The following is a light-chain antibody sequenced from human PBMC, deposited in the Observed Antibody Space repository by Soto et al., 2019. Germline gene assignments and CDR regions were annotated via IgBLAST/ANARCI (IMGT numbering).Light chain of an antibody. CDR2: DAS. CDR1: QSVSSY. J-gene: IGKJ4*01. V-gene: IGKV3-11*01. CDR3: QQRSNWRLT. Sequence: EIVWTQSPATLSLSPGERATLSCRASQSVSSYLAWYQHKPGQAPRLLIYDASKLATGIPARFSGSGSGTDFTLTISSLEPEDVAVYYCQQRSNWRLTFGGGTKVEIK.